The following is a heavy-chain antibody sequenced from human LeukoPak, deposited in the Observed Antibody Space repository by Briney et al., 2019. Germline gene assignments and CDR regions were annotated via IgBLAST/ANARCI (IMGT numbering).Heavy chain of an antibody. Sequence: GASVKVSCKASEGTFSTYAINWVRQAPGQGLEWMGSIIPIFGTIKYAQRFQGRFTITADESTSTAYMELSSLRSDDTAVYYCARAGEYCSGASCYSGVYFDSWGQGTLVTLSA. V-gene: IGHV1-69*13. CDR2: IIPIFGTI. CDR1: EGTFSTYA. CDR3: ARAGEYCSGASCYSGVYFDS. J-gene: IGHJ4*02. D-gene: IGHD2-15*01.